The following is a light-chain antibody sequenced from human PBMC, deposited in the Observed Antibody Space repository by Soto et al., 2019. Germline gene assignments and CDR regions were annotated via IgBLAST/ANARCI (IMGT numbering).Light chain of an antibody. CDR1: QSVSSY. CDR3: QQRFNWPRFT. Sequence: EIVLTQSPATLSLSPGERATLSCRASQSVSSYFAWYQQKPGQAPRILIYDASNRATGITARFSGGGSGTGVTLTISSLEPEDFEVYYCQQRFNWPRFTFGQGTKLEIK. V-gene: IGKV3-11*01. CDR2: DAS. J-gene: IGKJ2*01.